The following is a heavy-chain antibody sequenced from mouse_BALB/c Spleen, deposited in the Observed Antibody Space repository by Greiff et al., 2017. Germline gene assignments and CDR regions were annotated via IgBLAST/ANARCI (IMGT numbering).Heavy chain of an antibody. CDR2: ISSGGST. D-gene: IGHD1-1*01. CDR3: ARDTTVVEGFAY. J-gene: IGHJ3*01. Sequence: EVKLVESGGGLVKPGGSRKLPFPASGFLFVGYPLSWVRQTPEKRREWVASISSGGSTYYPDSVKGRFTISRDNARNILYLQMSSLRSEDTAMYYCARDTTVVEGFAYWGQGTLVTVSA. CDR1: GFLFVGYP. V-gene: IGHV5-6-5*01.